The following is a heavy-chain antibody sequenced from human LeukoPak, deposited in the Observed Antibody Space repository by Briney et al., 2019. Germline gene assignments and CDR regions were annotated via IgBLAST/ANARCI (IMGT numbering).Heavy chain of an antibody. CDR2: IIPIFGTA. CDR1: GGTFSSYA. CDR3: ARARITIFGVVIMPFDY. J-gene: IGHJ4*02. V-gene: IGHV1-69*05. Sequence: SVKVSCKASGGTFSSYAISWLRQAPGQGLEWMGGIIPIFGTANYAQKLQGRVTMTTDTSTSTAYMELRSLRSDDTAVYYCARARITIFGVVIMPFDYWGQGTLVTVSS. D-gene: IGHD3-3*01.